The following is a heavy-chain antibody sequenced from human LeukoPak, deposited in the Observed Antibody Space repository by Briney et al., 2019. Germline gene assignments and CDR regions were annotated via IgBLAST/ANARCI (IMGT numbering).Heavy chain of an antibody. CDR2: INPNSGGT. J-gene: IGHJ5*02. CDR3: ARGYNWNSNWFDP. D-gene: IGHD1-1*01. V-gene: IGHV1-2*02. CDR1: GYTFTGYY. Sequence: ASVKVSCKASGYTFTGYYMHWVRQAPGQGLEWMGWINPNSGGTNYALKFQGRVTMTRDTSISTAYMELSRLRSDDTAVYYCARGYNWNSNWFDPWGQGTLVTVSS.